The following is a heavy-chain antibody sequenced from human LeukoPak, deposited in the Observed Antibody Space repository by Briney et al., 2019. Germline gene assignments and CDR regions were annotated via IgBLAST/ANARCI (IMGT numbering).Heavy chain of an antibody. CDR3: VRVDGSGSYQLFDY. J-gene: IGHJ4*02. D-gene: IGHD3-10*01. CDR1: GGSLSSGGYS. V-gene: IGHV4-30-2*01. Sequence: PSQTLSLTCAVSGGSLSSGGYSWSWIRQPPGKGLEWIGYIYHSGSTYYNPSLTSRVPISLDRSQNQFSLQLSSLTAAGTAVYYCVRVDGSGSYQLFDYWGEATLVTV. CDR2: IYHSGST.